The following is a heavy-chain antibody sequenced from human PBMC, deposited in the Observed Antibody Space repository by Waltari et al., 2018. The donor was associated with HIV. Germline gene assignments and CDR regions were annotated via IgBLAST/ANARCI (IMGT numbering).Heavy chain of an antibody. CDR2: IYTGGNT. V-gene: IGHV4-4*07. J-gene: IGHJ6*02. D-gene: IGHD6-19*01. CDR3: ASSFAVAGWYYGMDV. Sequence: QVQLQESGPGLVKPSETLSLTCTVPADFLSSSYWCWIRQPAGKGLEWIGRIYTGGNTKYNPSLESRVSMSVDTSKNHFSLKLNSVTSADTAVYYCASSFAVAGWYYGMDVWGQGTTVTVSS. CDR1: ADFLSSSY.